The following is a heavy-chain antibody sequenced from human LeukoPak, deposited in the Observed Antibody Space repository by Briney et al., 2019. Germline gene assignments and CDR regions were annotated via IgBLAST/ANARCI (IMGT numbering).Heavy chain of an antibody. CDR2: ISAYNGNT. V-gene: IGHV1-18*01. D-gene: IGHD3-22*01. Sequence: ASVKVSCKASGYTFTSYGISWVRQAPGQGLEWMGWISAYNGNTNYAQKLQGRVTITADKSTSTAYMELSSLRSEDTAVYYCARGRYYYDSSGYRINYFDYWGQGTLVTVSS. J-gene: IGHJ4*02. CDR3: ARGRYYYDSSGYRINYFDY. CDR1: GYTFTSYG.